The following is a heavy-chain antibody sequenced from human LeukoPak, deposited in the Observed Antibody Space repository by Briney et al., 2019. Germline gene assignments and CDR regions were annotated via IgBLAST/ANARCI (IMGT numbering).Heavy chain of an antibody. J-gene: IGHJ6*03. CDR3: ARDHLRITMVRGYMDV. CDR2: ISSSGSTI. V-gene: IGHV3-48*03. D-gene: IGHD3-10*01. CDR1: GFTFSSYE. Sequence: PGGSLRLSCAASGFTFSSYEMNWDRQAPGKGLEWVSYISSSGSTIYYADSVKGRFTISRDNAKNSLYLQMNSLRAEDTAVYYCARDHLRITMVRGYMDVWGKGTTVTVSS.